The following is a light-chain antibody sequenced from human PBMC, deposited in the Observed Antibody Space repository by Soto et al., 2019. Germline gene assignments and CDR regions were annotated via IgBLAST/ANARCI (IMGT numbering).Light chain of an antibody. CDR3: QTWGTGFWV. J-gene: IGLJ3*02. CDR2: VNSDGSH. V-gene: IGLV4-69*01. Sequence: QPVLTQSPSASASLGAPVRLTCTLSSGHSSYDIAWHQQQPEKGPRYLMKVNSDGSHTKGDGIPDRFSGSSSGAERYLTISSLQSEDEADYYCQTWGTGFWVFGGGTKVTVL. CDR1: SGHSSYD.